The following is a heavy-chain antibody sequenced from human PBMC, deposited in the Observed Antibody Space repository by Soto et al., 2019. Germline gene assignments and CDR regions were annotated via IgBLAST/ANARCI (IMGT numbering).Heavy chain of an antibody. CDR3: ARTVAGTAWVDY. Sequence: QVQLQQWGAGLLKPSETLSLTCAVYGGSFSGYYWSWIRQPPGKGLEWIGEINHSGSTNYNPSLKSRVTISVDPSKNQFSLKLSSVTAADTAVYYCARTVAGTAWVDYWGQGTLVTVSS. V-gene: IGHV4-34*01. D-gene: IGHD6-19*01. J-gene: IGHJ4*02. CDR1: GGSFSGYY. CDR2: INHSGST.